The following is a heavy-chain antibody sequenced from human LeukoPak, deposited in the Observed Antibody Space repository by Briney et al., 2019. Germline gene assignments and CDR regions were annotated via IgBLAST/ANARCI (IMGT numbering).Heavy chain of an antibody. Sequence: PGGSLRLSCAASGFTFSSYSMNWVRQAPGKGLEWVSSISSSSSYIYYADSVKGRFTISRDNAKNSLYLQMNSLRAEDTAVYYCARSGRGSSWYGAFDIWGQGTMVTVSS. J-gene: IGHJ3*02. CDR2: ISSSSSYI. V-gene: IGHV3-21*01. D-gene: IGHD6-13*01. CDR3: ARSGRGSSWYGAFDI. CDR1: GFTFSSYS.